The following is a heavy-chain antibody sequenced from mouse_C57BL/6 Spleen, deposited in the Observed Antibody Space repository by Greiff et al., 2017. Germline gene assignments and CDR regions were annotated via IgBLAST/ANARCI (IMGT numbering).Heavy chain of an antibody. CDR3: ARWGYGNYFYYAMDY. Sequence: QVQLQQPGAELVKPGASVKMSCKASGYTFTSYWITWVKQRPGQGLEWIGDIYPGSGSTNYNEKFKSKATLTVDTSSSTAYMQLSSLTSEDSAVYYCARWGYGNYFYYAMDYWGQGTSVTVSS. CDR1: GYTFTSYW. V-gene: IGHV1-55*01. CDR2: IYPGSGST. D-gene: IGHD2-10*02. J-gene: IGHJ4*01.